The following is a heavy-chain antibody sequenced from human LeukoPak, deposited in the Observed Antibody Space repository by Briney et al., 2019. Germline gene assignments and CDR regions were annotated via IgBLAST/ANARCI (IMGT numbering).Heavy chain of an antibody. Sequence: PSETLSLTCAAYGGTFSGYYWSWIRQPPGKGLEWIGEINHSGSTNYNPSLKSRVTISVDTSKNQSSLKLSSVTAADTAVYYCARVAKSGYCSRTRCYARGNFDYWGQGTLVTVSS. J-gene: IGHJ4*02. D-gene: IGHD2-2*01. V-gene: IGHV4-34*01. CDR2: INHSGST. CDR3: ARVAKSGYCSRTRCYARGNFDY. CDR1: GGTFSGYY.